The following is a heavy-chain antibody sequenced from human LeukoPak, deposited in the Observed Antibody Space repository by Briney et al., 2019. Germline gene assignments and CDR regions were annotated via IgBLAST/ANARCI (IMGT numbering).Heavy chain of an antibody. CDR2: ISVGGAN. Sequence: SETLSLTCTVSGGSISHYYWSWIRQTPGKGLEWIGYISVGGANNYNPSLKSRVSISVDTSKNQFSLRLSSVTAADTALYYCARGFPLYSGTYSDTFDIWGRGTMVTVSS. V-gene: IGHV4-59*01. CDR1: GGSISHYY. J-gene: IGHJ3*02. CDR3: ARGFPLYSGTYSDTFDI. D-gene: IGHD1-26*01.